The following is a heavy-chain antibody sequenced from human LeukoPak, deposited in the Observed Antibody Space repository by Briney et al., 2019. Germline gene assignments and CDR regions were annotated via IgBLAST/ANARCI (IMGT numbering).Heavy chain of an antibody. V-gene: IGHV4-4*02. CDR3: ARANDYGDPLPRYMDV. CDR1: GFTFVNYG. CDR2: IYLSGST. J-gene: IGHJ6*03. D-gene: IGHD4-17*01. Sequence: GSLRLSCAASGFTFVNYGFHWVRQAPVKALEWIGEIYLSGSTNYNPSLKSRVTISVDKSKNQFSLKLTSVTAADTAVYYCARANDYGDPLPRYMDVWGKGTTVTVSS.